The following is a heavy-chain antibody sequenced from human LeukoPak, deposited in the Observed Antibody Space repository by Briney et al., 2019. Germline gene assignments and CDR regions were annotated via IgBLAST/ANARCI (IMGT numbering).Heavy chain of an antibody. D-gene: IGHD6-13*01. V-gene: IGHV1-2*02. CDR2: INPDSGDT. Sequence: ASVKVSCKASEYTFSVYHIHWVRQAPGQGLEWMAWINPDSGDTNYAQKFQGRVTMTRDTSISTAYMEVSSLRSDDTAVYYCALSPGSSWAFDYWGQGTLVTVSS. J-gene: IGHJ4*02. CDR3: ALSPGSSWAFDY. CDR1: EYTFSVYH.